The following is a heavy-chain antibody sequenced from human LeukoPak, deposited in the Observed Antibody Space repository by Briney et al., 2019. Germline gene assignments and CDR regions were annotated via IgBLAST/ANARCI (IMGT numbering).Heavy chain of an antibody. V-gene: IGHV4-34*01. CDR1: GGSFSGYY. CDR3: ARGGFYSNYGMDWFDP. Sequence: SETLSLTCAVYGGSFSGYYWSWIRQPPGKGLEWIGEINHSGSTNYNPSLKSRVTISVDTSKNQFSLKLSSVTAADTAVYYFARGGFYSNYGMDWFDPWGQGTLVTVSS. CDR2: INHSGST. J-gene: IGHJ5*02. D-gene: IGHD4-11*01.